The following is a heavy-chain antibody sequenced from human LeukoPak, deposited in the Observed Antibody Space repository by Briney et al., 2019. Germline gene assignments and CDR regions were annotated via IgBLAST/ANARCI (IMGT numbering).Heavy chain of an antibody. D-gene: IGHD2-15*01. J-gene: IGHJ4*02. V-gene: IGHV1-2*02. CDR2: VNPNSCCT. CDR3: ARRPRGYCSGGSCSSYGY. CDR1: GYTFTGYY. Sequence: ASVNVSCKASGYTFTGYYMHGVRQAPDDGLEWMVWVNPNSCCTNYAQKFQGRVTMTSDTSISTAYMELSRLRSDDTAVYYCARRPRGYCSGGSCSSYGYWGQGTLVTVSS.